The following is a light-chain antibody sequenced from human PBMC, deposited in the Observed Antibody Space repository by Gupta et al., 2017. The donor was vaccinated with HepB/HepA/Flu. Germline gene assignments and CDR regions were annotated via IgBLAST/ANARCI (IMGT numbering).Light chain of an antibody. CDR1: SGHITDA. Sequence: QLVLTQSPSASASLGASFKLTRTLSSGHITDAIAWHQQPTERGPRYLLKVTIDGSHSTGAGVHDRVSGSSYTTDLSTPISSLQSEDGADDYSQNSEDGAVVFGGGTKLTVL. J-gene: IGLJ2*01. CDR3: QNSEDGAVV. V-gene: IGLV4-69*01. CDR2: VTIDGSH.